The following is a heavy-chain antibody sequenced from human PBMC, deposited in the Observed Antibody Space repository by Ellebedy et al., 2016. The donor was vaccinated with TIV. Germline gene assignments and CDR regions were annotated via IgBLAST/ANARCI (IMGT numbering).Heavy chain of an antibody. CDR1: GFTFSSYG. D-gene: IGHD6-25*01. CDR3: AREGSAADFDY. V-gene: IGHV3-33*01. J-gene: IGHJ4*02. Sequence: PGGSLRLSCAASGFTFSSYGMHRVRQAPGKGLEWVAVIWYDGSNKYYADSVKGRFTISRDNSKNTLYLQMNSLRAEDTAVYYCAREGSAADFDYWGQGTLVTVSS. CDR2: IWYDGSNK.